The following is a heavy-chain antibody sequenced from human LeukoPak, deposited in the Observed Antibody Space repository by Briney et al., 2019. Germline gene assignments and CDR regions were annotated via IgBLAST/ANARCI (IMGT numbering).Heavy chain of an antibody. CDR3: ARAKSSGWSYYMDV. D-gene: IGHD6-19*01. CDR1: GFTFSRHT. J-gene: IGHJ6*03. V-gene: IGHV3-21*01. CDR2: IRSSDNYM. Sequence: GGSLRLSCEASGFTFSRHTMDWVRQAPGKGLEWVSSIRSSDNYMSYADSVKGRFTISRDNAKNSLYLQMNSLRAEDTAVYYCARAKSSGWSYYMDVWGKGTTVTVSS.